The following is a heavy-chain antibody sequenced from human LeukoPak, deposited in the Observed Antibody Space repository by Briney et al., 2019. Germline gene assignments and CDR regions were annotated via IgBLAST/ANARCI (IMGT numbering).Heavy chain of an antibody. J-gene: IGHJ4*02. CDR1: GFTFSSYS. CDR2: ISSSSSYI. Sequence: GGSLRLSCAASGFTFSSYSMNWVRQAPGKGLEWVSSISSSSSYIYYADSVKGRFTISRDNAKNSLYLQMYSLRAEDTAVYYCARVRTGDGYHSALWGQGTLVTVSS. D-gene: IGHD5-24*01. V-gene: IGHV3-21*01. CDR3: ARVRTGDGYHSAL.